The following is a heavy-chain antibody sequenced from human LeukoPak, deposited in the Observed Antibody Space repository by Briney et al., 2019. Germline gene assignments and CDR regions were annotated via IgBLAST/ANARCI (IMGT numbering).Heavy chain of an antibody. CDR1: GFTFSSYD. CDR3: AASRVFRGAFDI. J-gene: IGHJ3*02. V-gene: IGHV3-13*01. Sequence: GGSLRLSCAASGFTFSSYDMHWVRQATGKGLEWVSAIGTAGDTYYPGSVKGRFTISRDNAKNSLYLQMNSLRAEDMALYYCAASRVFRGAFDIWGQGTMVTVSS. CDR2: IGTAGDT. D-gene: IGHD3-10*01.